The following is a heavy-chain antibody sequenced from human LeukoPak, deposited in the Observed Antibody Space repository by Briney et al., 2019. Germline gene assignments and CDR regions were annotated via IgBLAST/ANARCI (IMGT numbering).Heavy chain of an antibody. CDR3: ARGWAPYYYAMDV. J-gene: IGHJ6*02. CDR1: GFTFSNYA. D-gene: IGHD5-24*01. Sequence: GGSLRLSCAASGFTFSNYAMHWVRQAPGKGLEWVAFISYDGRNKYYPDPVRGRFTISRDNSKNTLYLQMNTLSVEDTAVYYCARGWAPYYYAMDVWGQGTTVTVSS. CDR2: ISYDGRNK. V-gene: IGHV3-30*04.